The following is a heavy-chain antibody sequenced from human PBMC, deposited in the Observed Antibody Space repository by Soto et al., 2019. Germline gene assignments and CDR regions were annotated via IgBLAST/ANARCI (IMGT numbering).Heavy chain of an antibody. V-gene: IGHV1-8*01. J-gene: IGHJ4*02. CDR3: ARGPSPWTYYGSGSYYKPHPQFDY. D-gene: IGHD3-10*01. CDR1: GYTFTSYD. CDR2: MNPNSGNT. Sequence: ASVKVSCKASGYTFTSYDINWVRQATGQGLESMGWMNPNSGNTGYAQKFQGRVTMTRNTSISTAYMELSSLRSEDTAVYYCARGPSPWTYYGSGSYYKPHPQFDYWGQGTLVTVSS.